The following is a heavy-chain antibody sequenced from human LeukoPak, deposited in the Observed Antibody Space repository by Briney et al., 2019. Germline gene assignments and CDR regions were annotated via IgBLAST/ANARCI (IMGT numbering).Heavy chain of an antibody. CDR2: ISYDGSNK. CDR3: AREGLDTADAFDI. V-gene: IGHV3-30-3*01. Sequence: PGGSLRLSCAASGFTFSSYAMHWVRQAPGKGLEWMAVISYDGSNKYYADSVKGRFTISRDNSKNTLYLQMNSLRAEDTAVYYCAREGLDTADAFDIWGQGTMVTVSS. D-gene: IGHD5-18*01. CDR1: GFTFSSYA. J-gene: IGHJ3*02.